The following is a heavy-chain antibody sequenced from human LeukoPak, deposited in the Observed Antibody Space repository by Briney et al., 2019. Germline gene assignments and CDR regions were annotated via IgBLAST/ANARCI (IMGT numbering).Heavy chain of an antibody. CDR2: INHSGST. Sequence: SETLSLTCAVYGGSFSGYYWSWIRQPPGKGLEWIGEINHSGSTNYNPSLKSRVTISVDTSKNQFSLKLSSVTAADTAVYYCARGSGPYDFWSGYLYYFDYWGQGTLVTVSS. J-gene: IGHJ4*02. D-gene: IGHD3-3*01. CDR1: GGSFSGYY. V-gene: IGHV4-34*01. CDR3: ARGSGPYDFWSGYLYYFDY.